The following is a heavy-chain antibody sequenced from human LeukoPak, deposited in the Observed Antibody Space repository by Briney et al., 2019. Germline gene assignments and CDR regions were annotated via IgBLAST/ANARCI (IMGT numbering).Heavy chain of an antibody. J-gene: IGHJ4*02. Sequence: GGSLRLSCAASGFTFSSYSMNWVRQAPGKGLEWVSYISSSSSTIYYADSVKGRFTISRDNAKNSLYLQMNSLRAEDTAAYYCARPVDYNAGDYWGQGTLVTVSS. D-gene: IGHD5-12*01. CDR2: ISSSSSTI. V-gene: IGHV3-48*04. CDR1: GFTFSSYS. CDR3: ARPVDYNAGDY.